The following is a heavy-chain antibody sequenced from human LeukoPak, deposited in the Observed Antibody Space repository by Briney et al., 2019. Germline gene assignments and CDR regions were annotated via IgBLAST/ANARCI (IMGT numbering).Heavy chain of an antibody. Sequence: KDGESLKISCKGSGYSFTSYWIGWVRQMPGKGLEWMGIIYPGDSDTRYSPSFQGQVTISADKSISTAYLQWSSLKASDTATYYCGRVRADWNRKAGSPTSYYFDYWGQGTLVTVSS. CDR2: IYPGDSDT. V-gene: IGHV5-51*01. CDR1: GYSFTSYW. J-gene: IGHJ4*02. CDR3: GRVRADWNRKAGSPTSYYFDY. D-gene: IGHD1-1*01.